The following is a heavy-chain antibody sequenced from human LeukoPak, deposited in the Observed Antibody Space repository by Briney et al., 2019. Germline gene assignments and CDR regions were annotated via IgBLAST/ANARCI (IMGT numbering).Heavy chain of an antibody. Sequence: PGGSLRLSCAASGFTFSTYWMHWVRQAPGKGLLCVSRINSDGSSTSYADSVKGRFTISRDNAKNTLYLQMNSLRVEDTAVYYCARGFITFGGVIVDYWGQGTLVTVSS. CDR2: INSDGSST. V-gene: IGHV3-74*01. CDR1: GFTFSTYW. J-gene: IGHJ4*02. D-gene: IGHD3-16*02. CDR3: ARGFITFGGVIVDY.